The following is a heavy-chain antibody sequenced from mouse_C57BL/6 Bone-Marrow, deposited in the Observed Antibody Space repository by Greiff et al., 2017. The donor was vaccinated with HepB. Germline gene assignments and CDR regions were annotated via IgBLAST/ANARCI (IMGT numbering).Heavy chain of an antibody. CDR2: INPSTGGT. J-gene: IGHJ2*01. V-gene: IGHV1-42*01. Sequence: VHVKQSGPELVKPGASVKISCKASGYSFTGYYMNWVKQSPEKSLEWIGEINPSTGGTTYNQKFKAKATLTVDKSSSTAYMQIKSLTSEDSAVYYCARERGLRPLDYWGQGTTLTVSS. CDR3: ARERGLRPLDY. CDR1: GYSFTGYY. D-gene: IGHD2-4*01.